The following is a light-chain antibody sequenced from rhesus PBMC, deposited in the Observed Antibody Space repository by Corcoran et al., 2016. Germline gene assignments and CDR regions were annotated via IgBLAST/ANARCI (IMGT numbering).Light chain of an antibody. CDR2: GAS. V-gene: IGKV3-17*02. J-gene: IGKJ4*01. CDR3: QQESNWSLT. CDR1: PSVSSR. Sequence: EILMTQSPATLSLSPGERATLPCRASPSVSSRVAWYQQKPGHPPRLLIYGASSRVTGIPDRLSGSGSGTDFTLPISSLEPEDVAVYFCQQESNWSLTFGGGAKVEVK.